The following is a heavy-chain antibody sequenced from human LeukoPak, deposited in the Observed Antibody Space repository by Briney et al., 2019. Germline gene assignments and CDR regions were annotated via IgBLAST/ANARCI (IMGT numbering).Heavy chain of an antibody. J-gene: IGHJ4*02. D-gene: IGHD3-16*02. V-gene: IGHV4-39*07. Sequence: SETLSLTCTVSGGSISSSSYYWGWIRQPPGKGLEWIGSIYYSGSTYYNPSLKSRVTVSVDTSKNQFSLKLSSVTAADTAVYYCARVAMITFGGVIAEYYFDYWGQGTLVTVSS. CDR1: GGSISSSSYY. CDR3: ARVAMITFGGVIAEYYFDY. CDR2: IYYSGST.